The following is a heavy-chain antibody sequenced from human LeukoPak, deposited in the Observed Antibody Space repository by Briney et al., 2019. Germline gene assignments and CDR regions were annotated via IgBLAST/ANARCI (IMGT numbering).Heavy chain of an antibody. Sequence: PGRSLRLSCAASGFTFDDYAMHWVRQAPGKGLEWVSGISWNSGSIGYADSVKGRFTISRDNAKNSLYLQMNSLRAEDTALYYCAKAGRAPYFDYWGQGTLVTVSS. CDR2: ISWNSGSI. CDR3: AKAGRAPYFDY. D-gene: IGHD2-8*02. CDR1: GFTFDDYA. V-gene: IGHV3-9*01. J-gene: IGHJ4*02.